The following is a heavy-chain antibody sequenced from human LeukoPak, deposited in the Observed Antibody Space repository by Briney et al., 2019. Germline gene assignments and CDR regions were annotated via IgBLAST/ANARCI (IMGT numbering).Heavy chain of an antibody. CDR1: GGSISSYY. D-gene: IGHD4-17*01. CDR3: ARAEVYGDYEYYFDY. V-gene: IGHV4-59*01. J-gene: IGHJ4*02. CDR2: IYYSGST. Sequence: SETLSLTCTVSGGSISSYYWSWIRQPPGKGLEWLGYIYYSGSTNYNPSLKSRVTISVDTSKNQFSLKLSSVTAADTAVYYCARAEVYGDYEYYFDYWGQGTLVTVSS.